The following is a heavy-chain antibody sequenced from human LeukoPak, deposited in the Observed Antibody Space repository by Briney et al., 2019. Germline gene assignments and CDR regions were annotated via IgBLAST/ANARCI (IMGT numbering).Heavy chain of an antibody. CDR3: AKDLRGYCSSTSRYGIDY. D-gene: IGHD2-2*01. J-gene: IGHJ4*02. Sequence: PGGSLRLSCAASGFTFSSYGMHWVRQAPGKGLEWVAVISYDGSNKYYADSVKGRFTISRDNSKNTLYLQMNSLRAEDTAVYYCAKDLRGYCSSTSRYGIDYWGQGTLVTVSS. V-gene: IGHV3-30*18. CDR2: ISYDGSNK. CDR1: GFTFSSYG.